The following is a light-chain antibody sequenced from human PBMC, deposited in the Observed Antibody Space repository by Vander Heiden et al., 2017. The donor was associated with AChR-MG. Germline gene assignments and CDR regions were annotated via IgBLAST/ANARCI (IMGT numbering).Light chain of an antibody. CDR1: QDISIY. V-gene: IGKV1-33*01. J-gene: IGKJ3*01. CDR2: GAS. CDR3: LQYDSLPFT. Sequence: DIQMTQSPSSLSASVGDRVTITCQATQDISIYLNWYQQKAGKAPKLLIYGASNLEKGVPSRFSGGGSRTDFTFTISSLQPEDIATYYCLQYDSLPFTFGPGTNVDIK.